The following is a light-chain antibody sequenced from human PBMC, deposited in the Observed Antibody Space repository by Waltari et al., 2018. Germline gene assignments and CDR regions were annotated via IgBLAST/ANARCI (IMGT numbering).Light chain of an antibody. Sequence: DIQMTQSPSTLSASVGDRVTLPCRASQTISSWLAWSQQTPGKPPKLLLYKASSLESGVPSTFSGSGSGTEFTLTISSLQPDDFTTYYCQQYDSYPFTFGPGTRVDIK. J-gene: IGKJ3*01. CDR2: KAS. CDR3: QQYDSYPFT. CDR1: QTISSW. V-gene: IGKV1-5*03.